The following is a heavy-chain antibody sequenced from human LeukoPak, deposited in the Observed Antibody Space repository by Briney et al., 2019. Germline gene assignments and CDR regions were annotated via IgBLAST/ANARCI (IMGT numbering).Heavy chain of an antibody. Sequence: ASVKVSCKASGYTFTSYAMHWVRQAPGQRLEWMGWINAGNGNTKYSQKFQGRVIITRDTSASTAYMELSSLRSEDTAVYYCAREGALYNWNDCWFDPWGQGTLVTVSS. D-gene: IGHD1-1*01. J-gene: IGHJ5*02. V-gene: IGHV1-3*01. CDR2: INAGNGNT. CDR1: GYTFTSYA. CDR3: AREGALYNWNDCWFDP.